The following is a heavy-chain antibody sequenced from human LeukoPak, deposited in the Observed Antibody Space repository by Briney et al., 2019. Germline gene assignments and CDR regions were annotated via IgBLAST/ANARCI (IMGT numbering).Heavy chain of an antibody. D-gene: IGHD2-15*01. Sequence: SVKVSCKASGGTFSSYTISWVRQAPGQGLEWLGRIIPILGIANYAQKFQGRVTITADKSTSTAYMELSSLRSEDTAVYYCALRTPFDYWGQVTLVTVSS. J-gene: IGHJ4*02. CDR3: ALRTPFDY. V-gene: IGHV1-69*02. CDR1: GGTFSSYT. CDR2: IIPILGIA.